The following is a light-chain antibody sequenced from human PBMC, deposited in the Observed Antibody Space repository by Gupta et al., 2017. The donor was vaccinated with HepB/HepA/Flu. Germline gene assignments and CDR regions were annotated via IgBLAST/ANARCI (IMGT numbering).Light chain of an antibody. CDR2: DVN. V-gene: IGLV2-11*01. CDR1: SSDVGGYNY. CDR3: CSYAGTYTKV. J-gene: IGLJ2*01. Sequence: QSALTQPRSVSGSPGQSVTISCTGTSSDVGGYNYVSWYQQHPGKAPKVMIYDVNKRPSGVPDRFSGSKSGNTASLTISGLQAEDGADYYCCSYAGTYTKVFGGGTKLTVL.